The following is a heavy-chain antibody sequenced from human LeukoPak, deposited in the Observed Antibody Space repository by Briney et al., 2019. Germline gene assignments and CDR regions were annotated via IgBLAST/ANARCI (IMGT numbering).Heavy chain of an antibody. CDR1: GGSISSYY. D-gene: IGHD1-26*01. J-gene: IGHJ5*02. CDR3: ARDRDSGSYYWFDP. V-gene: IGHV4-59*01. Sequence: SETLSLTCTVSGGSISSYYWSWIRQPPGKGLEWIGYIYYSGSTNYNPSLKSRVTISVDTSKNQFSLRLSSVTAADTAVYYCARDRDSGSYYWFDPWGQGTLVTASS. CDR2: IYYSGST.